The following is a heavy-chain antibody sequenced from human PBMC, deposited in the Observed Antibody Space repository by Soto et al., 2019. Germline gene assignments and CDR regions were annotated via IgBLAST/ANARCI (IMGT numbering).Heavy chain of an antibody. Sequence: LSLTCAVYGGSFSGYYWSWIRQPPGKGLEWIGEINHSGSTNYNPSLKSRVTISVDTSKNQFSLKMSSVTAADTAVYYCARLLHDNRGYYYFDYWGRGTLVTVSS. D-gene: IGHD3-9*01. CDR1: GGSFSGYY. CDR3: ARLLHDNRGYYYFDY. J-gene: IGHJ4*02. CDR2: INHSGST. V-gene: IGHV4-34*01.